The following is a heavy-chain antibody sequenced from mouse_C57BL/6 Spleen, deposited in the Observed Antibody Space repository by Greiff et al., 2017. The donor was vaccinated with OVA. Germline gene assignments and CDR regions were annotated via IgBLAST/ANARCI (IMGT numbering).Heavy chain of an antibody. CDR2: INPNYGTT. V-gene: IGHV1-39*01. CDR3: ARKDYGNYEGYFDY. Sequence: EVQLQQSGPELVKPGASVKISCKVSGYSFTDYNMNWVKQSNGKSLEWIGVINPNYGTTSYNQKFKGKATLTVDQSSSTAYMQLNSLTSEDSAVYYCARKDYGNYEGYFDYWGQGTTLTVSS. J-gene: IGHJ2*01. CDR1: GYSFTDYN. D-gene: IGHD2-1*01.